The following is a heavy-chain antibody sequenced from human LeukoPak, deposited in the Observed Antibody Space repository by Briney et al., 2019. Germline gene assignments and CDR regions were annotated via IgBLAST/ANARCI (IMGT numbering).Heavy chain of an antibody. J-gene: IGHJ4*02. V-gene: IGHV4-34*01. CDR2: INHSGST. Sequence: SETLSLTCAVYGESFSGYYWTWIRQPPGKGLEWIGEINHSGSTNYDPSLKSQVTISVDKSKNQFSLKLSSVTAADTAVYYCARDLFSTSGYYFDYWGQGTLVTVSS. CDR3: ARDLFSTSGYYFDY. D-gene: IGHD2-2*01. CDR1: GESFSGYY.